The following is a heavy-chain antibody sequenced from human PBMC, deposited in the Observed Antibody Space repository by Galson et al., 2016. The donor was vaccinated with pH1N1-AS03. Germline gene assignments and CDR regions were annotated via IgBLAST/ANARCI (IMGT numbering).Heavy chain of an antibody. V-gene: IGHV2-5*02. J-gene: IGHJ4*02. CDR2: IFWDGET. CDR1: GFSLSTGGVH. CDR3: ARVWGAAAGYFDY. Sequence: PALVKPTQTLTLTCTFSGFSLSTGGVHVAWIRQPPGKALEWLALIFWDGETRYRPSLKTRLTISKDTSKNQVVLTMTNMDPVDTATYYCARVWGAAAGYFDYWGPGNLVVVSS. D-gene: IGHD6-13*01.